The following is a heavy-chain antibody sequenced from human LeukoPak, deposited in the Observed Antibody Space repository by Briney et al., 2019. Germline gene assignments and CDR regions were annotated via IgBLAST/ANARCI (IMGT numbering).Heavy chain of an antibody. CDR1: VYTFTSYG. V-gene: IGHV1-18*01. Sequence: ASVTVSCTTSVYTFTSYGVSWVRQAPGQGLEWMGWIGTHNGNTNYAQKFQGRVIMTTDTSTSTAYMELMSLRSDDTAVFYCARDGSGGGGYFDYWGQGTLVIDSS. D-gene: IGHD6-19*01. CDR2: IGTHNGNT. J-gene: IGHJ4*02. CDR3: ARDGSGGGGYFDY.